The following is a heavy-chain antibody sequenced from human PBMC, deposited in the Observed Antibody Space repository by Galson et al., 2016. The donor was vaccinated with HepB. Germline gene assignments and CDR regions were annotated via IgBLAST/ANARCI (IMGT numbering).Heavy chain of an antibody. D-gene: IGHD3-10*01. Sequence: SLRLSCAASGFTFSSYSMNWVRQAPGKGLEWVSSISSSSSYIYYADSVKGRFTISRDDAKNSLYLQMNSLEAEDTTVYYCARDRGGRAFDSRGQGTMVTGSS. V-gene: IGHV3-21*01. CDR1: GFTFSSYS. CDR2: ISSSSSYI. CDR3: ARDRGGRAFDS. J-gene: IGHJ3*02.